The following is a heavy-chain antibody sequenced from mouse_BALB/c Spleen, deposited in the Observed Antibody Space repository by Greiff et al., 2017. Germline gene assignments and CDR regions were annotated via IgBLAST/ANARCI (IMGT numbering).Heavy chain of an antibody. J-gene: IGHJ1*01. CDR1: GFDFSRYW. CDR2: INPDSSTI. D-gene: IGHD1-2*01. Sequence: EVKLMESGGGLVQPGGSLKLSCAASGFDFSRYWMSWVRQAPGKGLEWIGEINPDSSTINYTPSLKDKFIISRDNAKNTLYLQMSKVRSEDTALYYCARQLLRLRYFDVWGAGTTVTVSS. V-gene: IGHV4-1*02. CDR3: ARQLLRLRYFDV.